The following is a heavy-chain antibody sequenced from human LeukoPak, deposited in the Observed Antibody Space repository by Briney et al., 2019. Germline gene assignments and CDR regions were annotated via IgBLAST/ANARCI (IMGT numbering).Heavy chain of an antibody. J-gene: IGHJ4*02. CDR2: IKQDGSGQ. CDR3: ARSYGHSIDY. V-gene: IGHV3-7*01. D-gene: IGHD3-10*01. Sequence: GGSLRLSCVASGLTFRNFWMCWVRQAPGKGLEWAATIKQDGSGQYYVDSVKGRFTISRDNAQNSLYLQMNNLRAEDTAVYYCARSYGHSIDYWGQGTLVTVSS. CDR1: GLTFRNFW.